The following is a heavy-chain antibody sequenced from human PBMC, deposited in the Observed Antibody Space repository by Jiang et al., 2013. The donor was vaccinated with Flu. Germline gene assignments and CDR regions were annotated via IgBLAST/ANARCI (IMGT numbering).Heavy chain of an antibody. CDR2: IHHTGNT. D-gene: IGHD3-10*01. Sequence: GLLKPSETLSLTCTVSGGSFTNYYWSWIRQSPGKGLEWIGYIHHTGNTDYNPSLKSRVTISLDTSNNQFSLRLSTVTAADTAVYFCARHAGASFDSWGLGTRVTVSS. J-gene: IGHJ4*02. CDR1: GGSFTNYY. V-gene: IGHV4-59*08. CDR3: ARHAGASFDS.